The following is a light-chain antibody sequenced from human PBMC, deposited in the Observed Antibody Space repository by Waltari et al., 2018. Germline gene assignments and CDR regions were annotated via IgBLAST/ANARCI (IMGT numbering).Light chain of an antibody. Sequence: QSVLTQPPSVSAAPGQRVTISCSGGSSNIGNNYVSWYRQFPGTAPKLLIYDDSARPPGIPGRFSGSKSGTSATLDITGLQAGDEADYYCGTWDSSLSGAVFGGGTHLTVL. J-gene: IGLJ7*01. CDR3: GTWDSSLSGAV. CDR1: SSNIGNNY. CDR2: DDS. V-gene: IGLV1-51*01.